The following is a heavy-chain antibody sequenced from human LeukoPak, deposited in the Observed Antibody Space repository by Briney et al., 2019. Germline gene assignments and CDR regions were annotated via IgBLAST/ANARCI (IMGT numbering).Heavy chain of an antibody. Sequence: GGSLRLSCAASGFTFSIYAMSWVRQAPGKGLEWVSGMSGSGGSTYYADSVKGRFTISRDNSKNTLYLQMNSLRAEDTAVYYCAKLATPMVRGVMNYWGQGTLVTVSS. CDR2: MSGSGGST. V-gene: IGHV3-23*01. CDR1: GFTFSIYA. D-gene: IGHD3-10*01. J-gene: IGHJ4*02. CDR3: AKLATPMVRGVMNY.